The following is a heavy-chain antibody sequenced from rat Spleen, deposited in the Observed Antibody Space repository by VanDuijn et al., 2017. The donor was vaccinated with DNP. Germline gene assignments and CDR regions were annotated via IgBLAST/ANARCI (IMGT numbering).Heavy chain of an antibody. CDR2: ITYDGAKT. Sequence: EVQVVESGGGLVQPGRSLKLSCAASGFTFSDYYMTWVRQAPTKGLEWVAYITYDGAKTYYRDSVKGRFTISRDNAKSTLYLQMNILSSEDMATYYCARHVLPLRVWDYWGQGVMVTVSS. J-gene: IGHJ2*01. CDR3: ARHVLPLRVWDY. V-gene: IGHV5-22*01. D-gene: IGHD1-4*01. CDR1: GFTFSDYY.